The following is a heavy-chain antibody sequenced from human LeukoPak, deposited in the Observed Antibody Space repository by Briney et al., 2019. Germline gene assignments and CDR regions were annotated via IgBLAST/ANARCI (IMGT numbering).Heavy chain of an antibody. V-gene: IGHV3-21*01. CDR3: ARDSPGQSRGRWLQGFDY. D-gene: IGHD5-24*01. CDR2: ISSSSSYI. Sequence: PGGSLRLSCAASGFTFSSYSMNWVRQAPGKGLEWVSSISSSSSYIYYADSVKGRFTISRDDAKNSLYLQMNSLRAEETAVYYCARDSPGQSRGRWLQGFDYWGQGTLVTGSS. CDR1: GFTFSSYS. J-gene: IGHJ4*02.